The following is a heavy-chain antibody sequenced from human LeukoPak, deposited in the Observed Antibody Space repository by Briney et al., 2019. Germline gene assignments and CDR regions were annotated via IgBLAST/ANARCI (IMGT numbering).Heavy chain of an antibody. CDR3: ARVYVWEGVGAFDV. D-gene: IGHD1-26*01. CDR2: ISPNSGGT. V-gene: IGHV1-2*02. Sequence: ASVKVSCKTSGYTFTGYYMHWVRQAPGQGLEGMGWISPNSGGTNYAQKFQDRVTMTRDMSISTAYMELSRLRSDDTAVYYCARVYVWEGVGAFDVWGQGTRVTVSS. J-gene: IGHJ3*01. CDR1: GYTFTGYY.